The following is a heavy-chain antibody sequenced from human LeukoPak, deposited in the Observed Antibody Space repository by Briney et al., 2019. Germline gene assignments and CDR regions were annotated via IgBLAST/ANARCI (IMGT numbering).Heavy chain of an antibody. J-gene: IGHJ4*02. CDR1: GYSFTSYG. CDR3: AREGGNYGDYSNFDY. CDR2: ISAYNGNT. Sequence: LGESLKISCKGSGYSFTSYGISWVRQAPGQGLEWMGWISAYNGNTNYAQKLQGRVTMTTDTSTSTAYMELRSLRSDDTAVYYCAREGGNYGDYSNFDYWGQGTLVTVSS. D-gene: IGHD4-17*01. V-gene: IGHV1-18*01.